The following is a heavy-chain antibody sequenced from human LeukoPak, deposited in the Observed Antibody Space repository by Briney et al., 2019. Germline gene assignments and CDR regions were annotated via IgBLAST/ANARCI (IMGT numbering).Heavy chain of an antibody. Sequence: ASVKVSCKASGYTFTGYYMHWVRQAPGQGLEWMGWINPNSGGTNYAQKFQGRVTMTRDTSISTAYMELSRLRSDDTAVYYCAISRGVPAAHRGGAFDIWGQGTMVTVSS. D-gene: IGHD2-2*01. CDR1: GYTFTGYY. CDR3: AISRGVPAAHRGGAFDI. J-gene: IGHJ3*02. CDR2: INPNSGGT. V-gene: IGHV1-2*02.